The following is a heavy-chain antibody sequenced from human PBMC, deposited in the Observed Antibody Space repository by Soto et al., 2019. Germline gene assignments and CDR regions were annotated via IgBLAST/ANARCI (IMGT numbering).Heavy chain of an antibody. CDR3: VRDVGVAGSGSYYYYYMDV. Sequence: SETLSLTCTVSGGSISSYYWSWIRQPPGKGLEWIGYIYYSGSTNYNTSLKSQVNISVDTSKNQFSLKLSSVTAADTAVYYCVRDVGVAGSGSYYYYYMDVWGKGTTVTVSS. D-gene: IGHD3-3*01. CDR1: GGSISSYY. J-gene: IGHJ6*03. V-gene: IGHV4-59*01. CDR2: IYYSGST.